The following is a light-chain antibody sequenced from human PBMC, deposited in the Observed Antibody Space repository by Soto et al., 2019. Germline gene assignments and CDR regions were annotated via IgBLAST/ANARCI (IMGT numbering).Light chain of an antibody. CDR3: QQYDNWPIT. V-gene: IGKV3-15*01. J-gene: IGKJ5*01. CDR2: GAS. Sequence: EIVMTQSPATLSASPGERATLSCRASQSVSSNLAWYQQKPGQAPRLLIYGASTRATGIPARFSGSGSGTEFTLTISSLQSEDFAVFYCQQYDNWPITFGQGTRLEIK. CDR1: QSVSSN.